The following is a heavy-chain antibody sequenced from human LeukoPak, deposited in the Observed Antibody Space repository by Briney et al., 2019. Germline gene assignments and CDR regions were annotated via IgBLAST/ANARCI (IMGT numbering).Heavy chain of an antibody. J-gene: IGHJ4*02. V-gene: IGHV3-64D*06. CDR3: VKDPLNSSGWYFDY. Sequence: PGGSLRLSCSASGFTFSSYAMHWVRQAPGKGLEYVPAISSNGGSTYCADSVKGRFTISRDNSKNTLYLQMSSLRAEDTAVYYCVKDPLNSSGWYFDYWGQGTLVTVSS. D-gene: IGHD6-19*01. CDR1: GFTFSSYA. CDR2: ISSNGGST.